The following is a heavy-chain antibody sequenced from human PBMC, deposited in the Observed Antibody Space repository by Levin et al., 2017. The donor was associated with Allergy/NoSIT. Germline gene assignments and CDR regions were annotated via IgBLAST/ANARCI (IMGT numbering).Heavy chain of an antibody. CDR3: ARGRGWGEYYDFWSGASDYYYYYGMDV. Sequence: SSETLSLTCTVSGGSISSYYWSWIRQPPGKGLEWIGYIYYSGSTNYNPSLKSRVTISVDTSKNQFSLKLSSVTAADTAVYYCARGRGWGEYYDFWSGASDYYYYYGMDVWGQGTTVTVSS. CDR2: IYYSGST. V-gene: IGHV4-59*01. D-gene: IGHD3-3*01. CDR1: GGSISSYY. J-gene: IGHJ6*02.